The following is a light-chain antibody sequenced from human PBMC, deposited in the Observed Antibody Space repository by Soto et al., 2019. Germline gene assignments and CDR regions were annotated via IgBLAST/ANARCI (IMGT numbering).Light chain of an antibody. CDR3: SSYTSSSTPYV. J-gene: IGLJ1*01. Sequence: QSALTQPASVSGSPGQSITISRTGTSSDVGGYNYVSWYQQHPGKAPKLMIYDVSNRPSGVSTRFSGSKSGNTASLTISGLQAEDEADYYCSSYTSSSTPYVFGTGTKVTVL. V-gene: IGLV2-14*01. CDR2: DVS. CDR1: SSDVGGYNY.